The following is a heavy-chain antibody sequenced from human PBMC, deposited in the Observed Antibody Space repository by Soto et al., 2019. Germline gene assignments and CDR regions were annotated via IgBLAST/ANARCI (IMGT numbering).Heavy chain of an antibody. Sequence: PGGSLRLSCAASGFTFSSYGMHWVRQAPGKGLEWVAVISYDGSNKYYADSVKGRFTISRDNSKNTLYLQMNSLRAEDTAVYYCAKVARDAFDAWAYYYYGMDGWGQGTTVTFSS. J-gene: IGHJ6*02. CDR2: ISYDGSNK. D-gene: IGHD1-26*01. CDR3: AKVARDAFDAWAYYYYGMDG. CDR1: GFTFSSYG. V-gene: IGHV3-30*18.